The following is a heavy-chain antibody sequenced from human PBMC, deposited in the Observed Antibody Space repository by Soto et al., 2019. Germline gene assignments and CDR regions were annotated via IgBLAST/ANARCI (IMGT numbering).Heavy chain of an antibody. D-gene: IGHD3-3*01. CDR1: GFTFDDYA. V-gene: IGHV3-9*01. CDR2: ISWNSGSI. CDR3: VRDVIGFWSGYYTGCFDY. J-gene: IGHJ4*01. Sequence: GGSLRLSCAASGFTFDDYAMHWVRQAPGKGLEWVSGISWNSGSIGYADSVKGRFTISRDNAKNSLYLQMNSLRAEDTAVYYCVRDVIGFWSGYYTGCFDYWGQGILVTVSS.